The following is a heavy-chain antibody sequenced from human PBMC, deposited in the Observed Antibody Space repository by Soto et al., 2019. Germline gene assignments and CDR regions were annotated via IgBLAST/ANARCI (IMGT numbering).Heavy chain of an antibody. CDR3: TREPLLAAYSSGWSFADY. CDR2: IRSKAYGGTT. CDR1: GFTFGDYA. J-gene: IGHJ4*02. Sequence: PGGSLRLSCTASGFTFGDYAMSWVRQAPGKGLEWVGFIRSKAYGGTTEYAASVKGRFTISRDDSKSIAYLQMNSLKTEDTAVYYCTREPLLAAYSSGWSFADYWGQGTLVTVSS. V-gene: IGHV3-49*04. D-gene: IGHD6-19*01.